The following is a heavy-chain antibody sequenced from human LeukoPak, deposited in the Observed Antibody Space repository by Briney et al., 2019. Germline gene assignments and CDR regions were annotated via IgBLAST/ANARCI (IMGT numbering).Heavy chain of an antibody. CDR2: IYYSGST. Sequence: PSETLSLTCTVSDDSITTYFWSWIRQPPGKGLEWIGYIYYSGSTNYNPSLKSRVTMSVDTSKNQFSLKLSSVTAADTAVYYCAREGRNWFDPWGQGTLVTVSS. J-gene: IGHJ5*02. V-gene: IGHV4-59*12. CDR3: AREGRNWFDP. CDR1: DDSITTYF.